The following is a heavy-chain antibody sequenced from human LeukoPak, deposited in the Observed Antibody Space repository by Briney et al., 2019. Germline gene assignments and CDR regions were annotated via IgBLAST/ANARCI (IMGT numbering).Heavy chain of an antibody. V-gene: IGHV3-21*01. D-gene: IGHD3-22*01. CDR1: GFTFSSYS. J-gene: IGHJ4*02. Sequence: PGGSLRLSCAASGFTFSSYSMNWVRQAPGKGLEWVSSISSSSSYIYYADPVKGRFTISRDNAKNSLYLQMNSLRAEDTAVYYCARRAGDYSHPYDYWGQGTLVTVSS. CDR3: ARRAGDYSHPYDY. CDR2: ISSSSSYI.